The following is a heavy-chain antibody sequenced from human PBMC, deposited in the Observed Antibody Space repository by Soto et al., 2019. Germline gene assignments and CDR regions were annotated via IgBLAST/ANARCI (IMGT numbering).Heavy chain of an antibody. Sequence: HSGGSLRLSCAASGLTFSDYGMHWVRQAPGKGLEWVAVISYDGGDKSYAESVKGRFTISRDNSKNTLYLQMNSLRPEDTGLYYCAKSPYWTQGPVDYWGQGTLVTVSS. CDR2: ISYDGGDK. CDR1: GLTFSDYG. V-gene: IGHV3-30*18. J-gene: IGHJ4*02. CDR3: AKSPYWTQGPVDY. D-gene: IGHD1-1*01.